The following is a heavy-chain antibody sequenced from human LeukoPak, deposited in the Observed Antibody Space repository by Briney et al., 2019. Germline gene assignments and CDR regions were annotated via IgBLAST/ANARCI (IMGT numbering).Heavy chain of an antibody. Sequence: ASVKVSCKASGYTFTSYYMHWVRQAPGQGLEWMGWISAYNGNTNYAQKLQGRVTMTTDTSTSTAYMELRSLRSDDTAVYYCARLLFSSQPSFFDYWGQGTLVTVSS. CDR3: ARLLFSSQPSFFDY. V-gene: IGHV1-18*04. CDR1: GYTFTSYY. J-gene: IGHJ4*02. CDR2: ISAYNGNT. D-gene: IGHD6-13*01.